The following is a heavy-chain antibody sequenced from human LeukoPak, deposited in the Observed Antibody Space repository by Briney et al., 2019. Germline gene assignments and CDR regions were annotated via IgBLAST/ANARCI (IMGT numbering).Heavy chain of an antibody. J-gene: IGHJ4*02. V-gene: IGHV3-7*01. Sequence: GGSLRLSCAASGFTFSSYWMSWVRQAPGKGLEGVANIKQDGSEKYYVDSVKGRFTISRDNAKNSLYLQMNSLRAEDTAVYYCARGIRSYCSSTSCYYDYWGQGTLVTVSS. CDR3: ARGIRSYCSSTSCYYDY. CDR1: GFTFSSYW. CDR2: IKQDGSEK. D-gene: IGHD2-2*01.